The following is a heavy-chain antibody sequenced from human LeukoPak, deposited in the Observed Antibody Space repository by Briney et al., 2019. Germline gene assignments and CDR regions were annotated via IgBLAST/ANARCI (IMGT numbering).Heavy chain of an antibody. CDR3: ATDQGYSSSWYRDAFDI. V-gene: IGHV1-46*01. CDR1: GYTFTSYY. CDR2: INPSGGST. J-gene: IGHJ3*02. Sequence: ASVKVSCKASGYTFTSYYMHWVRQAPGQGLEWMGIINPSGGSTSYAQKFQGRVTMTRDTSTSTVYMELSSLRSEDTAVYYCATDQGYSSSWYRDAFDIWGQGTMVTVSS. D-gene: IGHD6-13*01.